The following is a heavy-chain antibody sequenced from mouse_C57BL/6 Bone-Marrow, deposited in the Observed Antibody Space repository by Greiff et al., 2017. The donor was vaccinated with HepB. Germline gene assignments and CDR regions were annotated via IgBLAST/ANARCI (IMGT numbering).Heavy chain of an antibody. J-gene: IGHJ2*01. Sequence: VQLQQPGAELVKPGASVKLSCKASGYTFPSYWMHWVKQRPGRGLEWIGRIDPSSGGTKYNEKFKSKATLTVDKPTSTAYKQLSSLTSEDSAVYYCARYDYYGSSPLDYWGQGTTLTVSS. V-gene: IGHV1-72*01. D-gene: IGHD1-1*01. CDR1: GYTFPSYW. CDR3: ARYDYYGSSPLDY. CDR2: IDPSSGGT.